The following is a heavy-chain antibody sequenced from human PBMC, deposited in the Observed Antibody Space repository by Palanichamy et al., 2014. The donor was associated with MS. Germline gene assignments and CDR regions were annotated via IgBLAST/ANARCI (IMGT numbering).Heavy chain of an antibody. CDR2: ISSSSTYI. CDR1: GFTFSRNS. D-gene: IGHD2-2*01. V-gene: IGHV3-21*01. Sequence: EVQLVESGGGLVKPGGSLRLSCAASGFTFSRNSMNWVRQAPGKGLEWVSSISSSSTYIYYADSVKGRFTISRDNVKNSLYLQMNSLRVEDTAVYYCARWVIPAGDAFDIWGQGTMVTVSS. CDR3: ARWVIPAGDAFDI. J-gene: IGHJ3*02.